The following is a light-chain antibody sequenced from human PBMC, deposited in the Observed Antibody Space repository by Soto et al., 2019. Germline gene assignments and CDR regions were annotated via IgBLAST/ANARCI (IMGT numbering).Light chain of an antibody. CDR1: QDIGNW. V-gene: IGKV1-12*01. Sequence: DIQVTQSPPSMAASVGYRVTMTCRASQDIGNWMTWYQQKPGKAPKLLIYSASTLVRGVPSRFSGSGSGTEFTLTISGLQPEDSLTYYCQQAKSFPITFGQGTRLEIK. J-gene: IGKJ5*01. CDR3: QQAKSFPIT. CDR2: SAS.